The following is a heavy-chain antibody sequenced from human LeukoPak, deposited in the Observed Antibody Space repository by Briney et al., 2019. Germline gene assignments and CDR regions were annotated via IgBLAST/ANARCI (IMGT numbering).Heavy chain of an antibody. CDR1: GFTFSNYW. D-gene: IGHD3-10*02. CDR3: ARVFPNYGMDV. CDR2: IKGDGGSP. J-gene: IGHJ6*02. V-gene: IGHV3-74*01. Sequence: PGGPLRLSCAASGFTFSNYWMHWVRQVPGKGLVWVSRIKGDGGSPTYADSVKGRFTISRDNAKHTLYLQMNSLRVEDTALYYCARVFPNYGMDVWGQGTTVTVSS.